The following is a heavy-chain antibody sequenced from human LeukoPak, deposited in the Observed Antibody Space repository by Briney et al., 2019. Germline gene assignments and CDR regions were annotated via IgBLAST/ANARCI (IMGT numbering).Heavy chain of an antibody. CDR2: ISIRGVNP. CDR3: ARGPIPSGELLRFDC. CDR1: GFTFSSYA. Sequence: GRSLRLSCAASGFTFSSYAMHWVRQAPGKGLEWVSSISIRGVNPTYADSVKGRFTTSRDNSKNTLYLQMNSLRADDTAIYYCARGPIPSGELLRFDCWGQGTLVTVSS. J-gene: IGHJ4*02. D-gene: IGHD1-26*01. V-gene: IGHV3-23*01.